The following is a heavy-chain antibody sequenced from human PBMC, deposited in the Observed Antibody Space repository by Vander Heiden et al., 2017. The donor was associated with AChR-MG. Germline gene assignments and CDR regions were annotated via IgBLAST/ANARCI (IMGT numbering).Heavy chain of an antibody. CDR2: ISYDGSNK. Sequence: QVQLVESGGGVVQPGRSLRLPCAASGFTFSSYAMHWVRQAPGKGLEWVAVISYDGSNKYYADSVKGRFTISRDNSKNTLYLQMNSLRAEDTAVYYCARGGYYGSGSQDAFDIWGQGTMVTVSS. D-gene: IGHD3-10*01. CDR3: ARGGYYGSGSQDAFDI. CDR1: GFTFSSYA. V-gene: IGHV3-30-3*01. J-gene: IGHJ3*02.